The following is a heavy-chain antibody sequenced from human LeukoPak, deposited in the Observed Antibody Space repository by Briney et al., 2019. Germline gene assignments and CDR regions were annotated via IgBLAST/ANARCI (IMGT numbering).Heavy chain of an antibody. J-gene: IGHJ4*02. V-gene: IGHV3-7*05. CDR1: EFTFSSYW. CDR3: ARDSILRYYFDY. Sequence: GGSLRLSCVASEFTFSSYWMSWVRQAPGKGPEWMANIKQDGSDKYYVDSVEGRFTISRDNAKNSLYLQMDSLRAEDTAVYYCARDSILRYYFDYWGQGTLVTVSS. D-gene: IGHD3-16*01. CDR2: IKQDGSDK.